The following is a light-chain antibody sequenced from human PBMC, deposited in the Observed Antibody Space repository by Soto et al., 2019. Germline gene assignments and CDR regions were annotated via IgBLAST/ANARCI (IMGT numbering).Light chain of an antibody. CDR3: QQLYSQPLT. CDR1: QGITRV. V-gene: IGKV1-9*01. J-gene: IGKJ4*01. Sequence: DIQLTQSPCSLFVSVVDRVTITCRASQGITRVLAWYQQRPGKVRRLLVFSSSNLQSLVPSWFCGSGYGTDFSLTISNQQPEDFATYYCQQLYSQPLTFGGRTKV. CDR2: SSS.